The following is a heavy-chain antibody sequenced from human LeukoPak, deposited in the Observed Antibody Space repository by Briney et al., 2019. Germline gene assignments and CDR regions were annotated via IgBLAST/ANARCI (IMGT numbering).Heavy chain of an antibody. CDR3: ARHAVGWYFDL. V-gene: IGHV4-61*05. CDR1: SASISSRNYY. J-gene: IGHJ2*01. D-gene: IGHD1-26*01. Sequence: SETLSLTCTVSSASISSRNYYWGWIRQPPGKGLEWIGFIYNSGSTDYNPSLKSRVTISMDTSKNQFSLNLNSVTAADTAVYYCARHAVGWYFDLWGRGTLVTVSS. CDR2: IYNSGST.